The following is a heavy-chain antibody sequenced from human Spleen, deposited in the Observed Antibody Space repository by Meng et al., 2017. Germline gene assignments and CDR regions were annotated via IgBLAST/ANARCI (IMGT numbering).Heavy chain of an antibody. D-gene: IGHD3-22*01. J-gene: IGHJ4*02. V-gene: IGHV7-4-1*02. CDR2: IHTNTGNP. Sequence: QVQPVHAGAEVKKPGASVKVSCKASEYTFTSYYMHWVRQAPGQGLEWMGWIHTNTGNPTYAQGFTGRFVFSLDTSVTTAYLEISSLKPEDSGVYYCARALVMGYYDSSATLEDYWGQGTLVTVSS. CDR1: EYTFTSYY. CDR3: ARALVMGYYDSSATLEDY.